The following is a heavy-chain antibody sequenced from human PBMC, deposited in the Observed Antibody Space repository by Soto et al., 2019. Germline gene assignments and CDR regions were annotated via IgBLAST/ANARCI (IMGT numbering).Heavy chain of an antibody. CDR1: GGSISSGGYY. CDR2: IYYSGST. V-gene: IGHV4-31*03. Sequence: XVXLQESGPGLVKPSQTLSLTCTVSGGSISSGGYYWSWIRQHPGKGLEWIGYIYYSGSTYYNPSLKSRVNLSVDTSKNQFSLKLSSVNAADTAVYYWARGRGWGRQNAFDIWGQGTMVTVSS. CDR3: ARGRGWGRQNAFDI. J-gene: IGHJ3*02. D-gene: IGHD2-21*02.